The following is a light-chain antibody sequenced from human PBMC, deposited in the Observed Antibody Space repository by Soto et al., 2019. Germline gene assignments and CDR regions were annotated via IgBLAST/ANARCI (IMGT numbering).Light chain of an antibody. CDR3: QQRSHWPPYT. CDR2: DAS. Sequence: EIVLTQSPATLSLSPGERATLSCRASQSVSSYLAWYQQKPGQAPRLLIYDASNRATGIPARFSGSGSGTGFTLTISSLEPEDFAVYYCQQRSHWPPYTFGQGTKLEIK. CDR1: QSVSSY. V-gene: IGKV3-11*01. J-gene: IGKJ2*01.